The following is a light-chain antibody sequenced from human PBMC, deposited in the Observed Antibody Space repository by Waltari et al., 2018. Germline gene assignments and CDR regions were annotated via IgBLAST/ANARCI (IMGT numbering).Light chain of an antibody. Sequence: DIVMSQSPDSLAVSLGERATINCRSSQSIMYSSNNKNFLAWYQQEQGQSPKLLIYGASTRRSGVPDRFTGSWSGTDFTLTIASVQPADVAIYYCQQYFITPFTFSPGTKVEIK. J-gene: IGKJ3*01. V-gene: IGKV4-1*01. CDR1: QSIMYSSNNKNF. CDR3: QQYFITPFT. CDR2: GAS.